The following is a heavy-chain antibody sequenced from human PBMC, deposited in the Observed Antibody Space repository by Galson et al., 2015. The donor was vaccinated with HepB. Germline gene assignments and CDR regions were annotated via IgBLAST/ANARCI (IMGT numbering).Heavy chain of an antibody. Sequence: SLRLSCAASGFTFNSNAMTWVRQAPGKGLEWVSFIRTTDGSTYYADSVKGRFAISRDNSKNTLYLQMNSLRAEDTAVYYCAKDQSSGSSLDYWGQGTLVTVSS. CDR3: AKDQSSGSSLDY. J-gene: IGHJ4*02. CDR2: IRTTDGST. V-gene: IGHV3-23*01. CDR1: GFTFNSNA. D-gene: IGHD1-26*01.